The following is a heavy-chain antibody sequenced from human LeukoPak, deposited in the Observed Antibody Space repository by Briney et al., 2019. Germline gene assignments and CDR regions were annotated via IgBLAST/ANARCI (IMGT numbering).Heavy chain of an antibody. V-gene: IGHV4-59*11. CDR3: GRDALVGYFSYYYMDV. CDR1: GGSISSHY. Sequence: SETLSLTCTVSGGSISSHYWTWIRQSPVKGLEWIGDISNSGSTSYNPPLKSRVTISIDTSKNQFSLKLSSVTAADTAVYYCGRDALVGYFSYYYMDVCGKGTTVTVSS. CDR2: ISNSGST. J-gene: IGHJ6*03. D-gene: IGHD2-15*01.